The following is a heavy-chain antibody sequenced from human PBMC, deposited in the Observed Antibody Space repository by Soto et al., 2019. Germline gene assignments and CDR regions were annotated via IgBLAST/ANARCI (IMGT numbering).Heavy chain of an antibody. J-gene: IGHJ4*02. CDR2: TGGSGVAT. Sequence: EVHLLESGGALVQPGGSLRLSCAASGFTFSGYAMTWVRQAPGKGLAWVSSTGGSGVATYYADSVTGRFTMSRDNSKNTLYLQMDSLRAEDTAAYYCAKDSPFSGTGRLAFDYWGQGTLVTVSS. D-gene: IGHD3-10*01. CDR3: AKDSPFSGTGRLAFDY. CDR1: GFTFSGYA. V-gene: IGHV3-23*01.